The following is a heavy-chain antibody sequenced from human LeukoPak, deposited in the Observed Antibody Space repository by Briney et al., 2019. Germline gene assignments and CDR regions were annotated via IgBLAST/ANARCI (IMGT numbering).Heavy chain of an antibody. V-gene: IGHV4-34*01. J-gene: IGHJ6*02. CDR1: GGSFSGYY. D-gene: IGHD7-27*01. Sequence: ASETLSLTCAVYGGSFSGYYWSWIRQPPGKGMEWIGEINHSGSTNYNPSLKSRVTISVDKSKNQFSLKLSSVTAADTAVYYCARSPILELGNHYYYYGMDVWGQGTTVTVSS. CDR3: ARSPILELGNHYYYYGMDV. CDR2: INHSGST.